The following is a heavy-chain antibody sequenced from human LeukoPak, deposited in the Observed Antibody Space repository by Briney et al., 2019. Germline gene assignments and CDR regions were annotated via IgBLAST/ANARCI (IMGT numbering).Heavy chain of an antibody. V-gene: IGHV3-23*01. CDR2: ISGSGGST. CDR1: GFTFSSYA. Sequence: PGGSLRLSCAASGFTFSSYAMSWVRQAPGKGREWVSAISGSGGSTYYADSVKGRFTISRDNSKNTLYLQMNSLRAEDRAVDYCAKDLLGIAVASIGGWGQGTLVTVSS. CDR3: AKDLLGIAVASIGG. J-gene: IGHJ4*02. D-gene: IGHD6-19*01.